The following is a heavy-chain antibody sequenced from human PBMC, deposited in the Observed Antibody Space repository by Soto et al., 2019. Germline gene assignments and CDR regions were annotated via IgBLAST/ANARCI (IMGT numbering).Heavy chain of an antibody. V-gene: IGHV4-31*03. Sequence: QVQLQESGPGLVKPSQTLSLTCTVSGASFTISGYSWSGIRQHPGEGLEWIGFTSNSGSTSYNPSLKSRVTISVDTSSNQFSLNLKSVTAADTAVYYCARGGGSTKVDYWGQGTLVTVSP. CDR3: ARGGGSTKVDY. CDR1: GASFTISGYS. CDR2: TSNSGST. D-gene: IGHD2-2*01. J-gene: IGHJ4*02.